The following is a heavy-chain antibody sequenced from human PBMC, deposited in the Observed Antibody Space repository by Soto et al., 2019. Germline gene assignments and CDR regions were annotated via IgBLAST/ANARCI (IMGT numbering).Heavy chain of an antibody. Sequence: AVQVTCTASGGTFSSYAISWVRQAPGQGLEWMGGIIPIFGTANYAQKFQGRVTITADESTSTAYMELSSLRSEDTAVYYCARDRSAYYLTKLRPYGMDVWGQGTTVTVSS. CDR2: IIPIFGTA. D-gene: IGHD1-26*01. V-gene: IGHV1-69*13. J-gene: IGHJ6*02. CDR1: GGTFSSYA. CDR3: ARDRSAYYLTKLRPYGMDV.